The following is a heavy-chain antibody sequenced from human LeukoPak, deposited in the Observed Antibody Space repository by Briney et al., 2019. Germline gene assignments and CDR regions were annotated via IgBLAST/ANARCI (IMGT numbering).Heavy chain of an antibody. V-gene: IGHV4-38-2*02. CDR2: ISHSWST. CDR1: GYSISSGFY. D-gene: IGHD6-13*01. J-gene: IGHJ4*02. Sequence: PSETLSLTCSVSGYSISSGFYWGWIRQPPGKGLKWIATISHSWSTYYNPSLRSRVTISMDTSKNQFSLKVNSVTAADTAVYYCARDPEWGSSWYYWGQGTLVTVSS. CDR3: ARDPEWGSSWYY.